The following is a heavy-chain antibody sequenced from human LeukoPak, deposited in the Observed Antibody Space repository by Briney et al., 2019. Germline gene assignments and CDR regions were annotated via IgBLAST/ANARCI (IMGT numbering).Heavy chain of an antibody. CDR1: GYIFTSYG. CDR3: ARDGLGYKGALGMDV. V-gene: IGHV1-18*01. D-gene: IGHD2-2*02. Sequence: ASGKVSFKASGYIFTSYGTRWVRQAPGQGLEWMGWISAYNGYTNYSKKLQGRVTITTDTSTNTAYMELRSLRSDDTAVYYCARDGLGYKGALGMDVWGQGTTVTVSS. CDR2: ISAYNGYT. J-gene: IGHJ6*01.